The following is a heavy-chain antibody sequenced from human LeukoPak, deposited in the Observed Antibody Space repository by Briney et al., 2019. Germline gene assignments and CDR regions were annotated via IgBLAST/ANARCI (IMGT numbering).Heavy chain of an antibody. V-gene: IGHV3-30*18. CDR3: AKDRTSSKYSSSWYGGSFDY. CDR2: ISYVGRNK. Sequence: GGSLRLSCAASGFTFSSSGMHCGPQAPGKGLEWVVDISYVGRNKQYTDSVKGRFTISRDNSKNTLYLQRNSLRAEDTAVYYCAKDRTSSKYSSSWYGGSFDYWGQGTLVTVSS. J-gene: IGHJ4*02. CDR1: GFTFSSSG. D-gene: IGHD6-13*01.